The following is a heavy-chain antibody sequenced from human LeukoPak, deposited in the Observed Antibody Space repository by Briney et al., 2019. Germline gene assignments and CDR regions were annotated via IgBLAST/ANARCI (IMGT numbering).Heavy chain of an antibody. Sequence: GASVKVSCKASGYTFTSYYMHWVRQTPGQGLEWMGIINPSGGSTSYAQQFQGRVTMTRDTSTSTVYMELSSLRSEDTAVYYCARDGSGYYDFWSGYFGAELGYYYYGMDVWGQGTTVTVSS. CDR1: GYTFTSYY. CDR3: ARDGSGYYDFWSGYFGAELGYYYYGMDV. D-gene: IGHD3-3*01. V-gene: IGHV1-46*01. J-gene: IGHJ6*02. CDR2: INPSGGST.